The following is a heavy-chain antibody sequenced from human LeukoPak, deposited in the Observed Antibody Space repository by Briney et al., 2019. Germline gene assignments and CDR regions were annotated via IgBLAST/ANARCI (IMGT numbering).Heavy chain of an antibody. CDR1: RFTFSNSA. Sequence: GRSLRLSCAASRFTFSNSAMHWVRQAPGKGLEWVAVISYDGSNKYYTDSVKGRFSISRDNSKNTLYLQMNSLRAEDTAVFYCASSPAVAGTRAFDYWGQGTLVTVSS. V-gene: IGHV3-30-3*01. CDR3: ASSPAVAGTRAFDY. D-gene: IGHD6-19*01. J-gene: IGHJ4*02. CDR2: ISYDGSNK.